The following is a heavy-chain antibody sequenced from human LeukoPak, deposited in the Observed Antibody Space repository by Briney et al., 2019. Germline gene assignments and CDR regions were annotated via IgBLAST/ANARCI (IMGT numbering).Heavy chain of an antibody. CDR2: INPNSGGT. CDR1: GYTFTGYY. V-gene: IGHV1-2*02. Sequence: GASVKVSCKASGYTFTGYYMHWVRRAPGQGLEWMGWINPNSGGTYYAQKFQGRVTMTRDTSISTAYMELSRLRSDDTAVYYCARERRRLVGFDPWGQGTLVTVSS. J-gene: IGHJ5*02. CDR3: ARERRRLVGFDP.